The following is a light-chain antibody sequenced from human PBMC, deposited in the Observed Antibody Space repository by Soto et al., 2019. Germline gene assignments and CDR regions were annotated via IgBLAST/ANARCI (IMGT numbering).Light chain of an antibody. V-gene: IGKV3-20*01. CDR2: GAS. CDR1: QSVSKNF. CDR3: QQYGSAPPT. J-gene: IGKJ4*01. Sequence: IVLTQSPGTLSLSPGERATLACRASQSVSKNFFALYQQKPGQDPRLLISGASNRATGIPDRVSGSGSGTDCSRAIDRLGLEALGVSFFQQYGSAPPTFGGGTNVAIK.